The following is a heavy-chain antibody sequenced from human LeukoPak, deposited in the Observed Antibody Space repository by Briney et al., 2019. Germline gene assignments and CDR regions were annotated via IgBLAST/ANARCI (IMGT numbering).Heavy chain of an antibody. J-gene: IGHJ4*02. Sequence: GGSLRVSCAASGFTFNNYEMNWVRQAPGQGLEWVSYISSSGRIIYYADSVKGRFTISRDNAKNSLYLHMNSLRAEDTALYYCARDRDSGDYGIDYWGQGTLVTVSS. D-gene: IGHD4-17*01. V-gene: IGHV3-48*03. CDR2: ISSSGRII. CDR3: ARDRDSGDYGIDY. CDR1: GFTFNNYE.